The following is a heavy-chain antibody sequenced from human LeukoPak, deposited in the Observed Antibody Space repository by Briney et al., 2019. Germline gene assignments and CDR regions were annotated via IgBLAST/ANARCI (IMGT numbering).Heavy chain of an antibody. J-gene: IGHJ4*02. V-gene: IGHV4-4*07. Sequence: SETLSLTCTVSGASITNYYWSWVRQPAGKGLEWIGRIYSTGSTNYHPSLKSRVTMSLDTSKNQCSLNLSSVTAADTGVYYCARDSPYSSSWYPKGYWGQGTLVTVSS. CDR1: GASITNYY. CDR3: ARDSPYSSSWYPKGY. D-gene: IGHD6-13*01. CDR2: IYSTGST.